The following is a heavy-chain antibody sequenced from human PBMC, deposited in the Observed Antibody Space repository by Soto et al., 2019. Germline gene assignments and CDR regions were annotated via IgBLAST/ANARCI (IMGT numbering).Heavy chain of an antibody. Sequence: SETLSLTYTVSGGSISSYYWSWIRQPPGKGLEWIGYIYYSGSTNYNPSLKRRVTITVDTSKNQFSLKVSPVTRADRAGEYLGRGEERVAMPSGYGGQGTLVTVSS. J-gene: IGHJ4*02. D-gene: IGHD2-2*01. CDR2: IYYSGST. V-gene: IGHV4-59*12. CDR1: GGSISSYY. CDR3: GRGEERVAMPSGY.